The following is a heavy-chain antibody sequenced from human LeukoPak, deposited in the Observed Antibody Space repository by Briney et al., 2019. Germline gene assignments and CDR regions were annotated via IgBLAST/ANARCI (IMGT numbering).Heavy chain of an antibody. J-gene: IGHJ4*02. D-gene: IGHD2-15*01. Sequence: GSLRLSCAASGFIFSRYAMTWVRQAPGKGLEWVSSISGSGGSTYYADSVKGRFTISRDTSKSTLYLQMSSLRAEDTAVYYCAKRSGDSYFLDSWGQGTLVTVSS. CDR1: GFIFSRYA. CDR2: ISGSGGST. CDR3: AKRSGDSYFLDS. V-gene: IGHV3-23*01.